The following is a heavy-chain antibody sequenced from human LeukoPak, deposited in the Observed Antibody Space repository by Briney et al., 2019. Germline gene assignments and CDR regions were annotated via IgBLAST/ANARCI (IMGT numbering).Heavy chain of an antibody. Sequence: GGSLRLSCTASGFAFDEHGMSWVRQVPGKGLEWVSGINWSGGSTGYADPLRGRFTISRDNAKNSLYLQMDSLRAEDTAVCYCAKDRLITGTFDYWGQGTLVTVSS. J-gene: IGHJ4*02. CDR1: GFAFDEHG. CDR3: AKDRLITGTFDY. D-gene: IGHD1-7*01. V-gene: IGHV3-20*04. CDR2: INWSGGST.